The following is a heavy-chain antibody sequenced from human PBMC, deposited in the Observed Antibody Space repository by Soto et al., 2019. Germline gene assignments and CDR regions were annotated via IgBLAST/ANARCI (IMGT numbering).Heavy chain of an antibody. CDR3: ARDTDSGLDY. J-gene: IGHJ4*02. Sequence: GGSLRLSCVATGFTFSNHGMHWVRQAPGKGLEWVAYIWYDGSNRNYVDSVKGRFTISRDDSKNTLYLQMNSLRAEDTALYICARDTDSGLDYWGQGTLVTVSS. CDR1: GFTFSNHG. D-gene: IGHD1-26*01. CDR2: IWYDGSNR. V-gene: IGHV3-33*01.